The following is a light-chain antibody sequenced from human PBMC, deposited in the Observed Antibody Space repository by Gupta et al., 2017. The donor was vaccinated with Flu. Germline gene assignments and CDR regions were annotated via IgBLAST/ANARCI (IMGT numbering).Light chain of an antibody. V-gene: IGLV3-21*02. J-gene: IGLJ2*01. CDR3: QVWHKSSDNLRV. Sequence: SYVLTQPPSVSVAPGQTAKITCGGDNIGSKSVHWYQQKSGQAPVLVVYADSDRPSGIPERFSGSNTGNTATLTISKVEAGEEADYFCQVWHKSSDNLRVFGGGTKLSVL. CDR2: ADS. CDR1: NIGSKS.